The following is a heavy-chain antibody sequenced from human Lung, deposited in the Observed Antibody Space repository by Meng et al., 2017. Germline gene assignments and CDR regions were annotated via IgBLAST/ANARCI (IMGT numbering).Heavy chain of an antibody. CDR2: INPKSGDT. D-gene: IGHD6-13*01. Sequence: LVQSGAEVKKPGASVKVSCKASGYTFPDYWLHWVRRAPRQGLEWMGRINPKSGDTHYAQRFQGRVTMTGDTSISTAYMELSGLRSDDTAMYYCARDEDISAAGKLFGDYWGQGTLVTVSS. V-gene: IGHV1-2*06. CDR3: ARDEDISAAGKLFGDY. J-gene: IGHJ4*02. CDR1: GYTFPDYW.